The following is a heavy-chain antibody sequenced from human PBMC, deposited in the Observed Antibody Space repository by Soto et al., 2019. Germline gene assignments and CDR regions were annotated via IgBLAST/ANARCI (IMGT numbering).Heavy chain of an antibody. D-gene: IGHD6-25*01. CDR2: ISGSGGNT. CDR3: AKFFVETGSNSGWPWSFHY. CDR1: GFTFSNYA. V-gene: IGHV3-23*01. Sequence: EVQLLESGGGLVLPGRSLRLSCAASGFTFSNYAMSWVRQAPGQGLDWVSAISGSGGNTYYADSVKGRFTISRDNSTYTLFLQMNSVRAEAAAVYYCAKFFVETGSNSGWPWSFHYWSQGTLVTVSS. J-gene: IGHJ4*02.